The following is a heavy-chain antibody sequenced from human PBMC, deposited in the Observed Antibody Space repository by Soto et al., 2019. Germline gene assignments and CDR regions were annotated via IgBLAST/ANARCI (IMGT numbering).Heavy chain of an antibody. CDR3: ARHWGLGYCTNGVCLTDY. CDR1: GYSFTSYW. V-gene: IGHV5-51*01. J-gene: IGHJ4*02. CDR2: IYPGDSDT. Sequence: EVQLVQSGAEVKKPGESLKISCKGSGYSFTSYWIGWVRQMPGKGLEWMGIIYPGDSDTRYSPSFQGQVTISADKSISTAYLQWSSLKASDTAMYYCARHWGLGYCTNGVCLTDYWGQGTLVTVSS. D-gene: IGHD2-8*01.